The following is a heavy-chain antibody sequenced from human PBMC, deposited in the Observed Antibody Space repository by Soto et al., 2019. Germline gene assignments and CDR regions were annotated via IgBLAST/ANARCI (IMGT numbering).Heavy chain of an antibody. V-gene: IGHV3-30*18. CDR3: AKDLTDDSGYALEGYYYYGMDV. CDR1: GFTFSSYG. J-gene: IGHJ6*02. D-gene: IGHD5-12*01. Sequence: QVQLVESGGGVVQPGRSLRLSCAASGFTFSSYGMHWVRQAPGKGLEWVAVISYDGSNKYYADSVKGRFTISKDNSKNTLYLQMNSLRAEDTAVYYCAKDLTDDSGYALEGYYYYGMDVWGQGTTVTVSS. CDR2: ISYDGSNK.